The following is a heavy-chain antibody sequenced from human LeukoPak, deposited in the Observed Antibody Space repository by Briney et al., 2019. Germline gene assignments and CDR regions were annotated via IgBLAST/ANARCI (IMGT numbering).Heavy chain of an antibody. Sequence: SETLSLTCTVSGGSISSYYWSWIRQPPGKGLEWIGYIYYSGSTNYNPSLKSRVTISVDTSKNQFSLKLSSVTAADTAVYYCARDRSSGWFDYWGQGTLVTVSS. D-gene: IGHD6-19*01. CDR2: IYYSGST. CDR1: GGSISSYY. CDR3: ARDRSSGWFDY. J-gene: IGHJ4*02. V-gene: IGHV4-59*01.